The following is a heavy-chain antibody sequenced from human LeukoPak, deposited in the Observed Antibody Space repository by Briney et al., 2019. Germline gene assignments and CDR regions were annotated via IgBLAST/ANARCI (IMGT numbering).Heavy chain of an antibody. CDR2: IRYDGSNK. CDR3: ARVGPHYYYYYMDV. J-gene: IGHJ6*03. Sequence: PGGSLRLSCAASGFTFSSYGMHWVRQAPGKGLEWVAFIRYDGSNKYYADSVKGRFTISRDNSKNTLYLQMNSLRAEDTAVYYCARVGPHYYYYYMDVWGKGTTVTISS. V-gene: IGHV3-30*02. CDR1: GFTFSSYG.